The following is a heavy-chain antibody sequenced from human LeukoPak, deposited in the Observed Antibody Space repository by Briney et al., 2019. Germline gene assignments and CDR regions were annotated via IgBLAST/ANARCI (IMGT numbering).Heavy chain of an antibody. J-gene: IGHJ3*01. V-gene: IGHV1-69*06. CDR1: RGSYA. Sequence: SVKVSCKASRGSYAISWVRQAPGQGLEWVGGIMPLFGTANYAQNFEDRVTITADTSTNTVYMEVSSLRSEDTAIHYCARVFRRRHDFSDYGRPYDAFDVWGQGTLVTVSS. CDR3: ARVFRRRHDFSDYGRPYDAFDV. CDR2: IMPLFGTA. D-gene: IGHD4-17*01.